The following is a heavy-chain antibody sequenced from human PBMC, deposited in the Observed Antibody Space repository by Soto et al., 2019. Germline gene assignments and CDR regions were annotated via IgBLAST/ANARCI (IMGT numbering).Heavy chain of an antibody. J-gene: IGHJ6*02. CDR3: AKDPPWTVGPLAMDV. Sequence: GGSLRLSCVASGFAFSTHAMSWVRQAPGKGLEWVSTFSGSGGNIYYAESVKGRLTISRDDSKNTLYLQMDSLRAEDTAVYYCAKDPPWTVGPLAMDVWGQGTTVTVSS. V-gene: IGHV3-23*01. CDR1: GFAFSTHA. CDR2: FSGSGGNI. D-gene: IGHD1-26*01.